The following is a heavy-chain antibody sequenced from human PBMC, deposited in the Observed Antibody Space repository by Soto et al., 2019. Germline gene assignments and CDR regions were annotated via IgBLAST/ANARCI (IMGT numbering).Heavy chain of an antibody. CDR3: ASGYSYGTFDY. V-gene: IGHV4-34*01. Sequence: PSETLSLTCAVYGGSFSGYYWSWIRQPPGKGLEWIGEINHSGSTNYNPSLKSRVTISLDTSKNQFSLKLSSVTAADTAVYYCASGYSYGTFDYWGQGTLVTVSS. D-gene: IGHD5-18*01. J-gene: IGHJ4*02. CDR1: GGSFSGYY. CDR2: INHSGST.